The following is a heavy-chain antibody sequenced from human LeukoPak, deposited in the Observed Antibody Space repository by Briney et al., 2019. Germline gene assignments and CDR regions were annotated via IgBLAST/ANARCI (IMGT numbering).Heavy chain of an antibody. Sequence: GGSLRLSCADSGFTFSSYWMHWVRQAPGKGLEWVSRINSDGSSATYADSVKGRFTISRDSAKNTLYLQMNSLRAEDTAVYYCARISYDSRGYFDYWGQGTLVTVSS. D-gene: IGHD3-22*01. J-gene: IGHJ4*02. CDR2: INSDGSSA. CDR3: ARISYDSRGYFDY. CDR1: GFTFSSYW. V-gene: IGHV3-74*01.